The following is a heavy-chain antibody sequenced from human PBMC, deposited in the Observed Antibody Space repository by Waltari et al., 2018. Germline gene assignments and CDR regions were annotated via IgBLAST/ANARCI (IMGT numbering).Heavy chain of an antibody. CDR1: GDSMSTSGY. D-gene: IGHD1-1*01. V-gene: IGHV4-4*02. Sequence: QLQLQESGPGLVKPSGTLSLTCAVSGDSMSTSGYWSWVRQPPGKGLEWIGQVRGDGKTNYNPSFASRVTMSLDTSTYHFALKLTSATAADTALYYCARDRGRGLYLDTWGQGTLVTVSP. J-gene: IGHJ4*02. CDR3: ARDRGRGLYLDT. CDR2: VRGDGKT.